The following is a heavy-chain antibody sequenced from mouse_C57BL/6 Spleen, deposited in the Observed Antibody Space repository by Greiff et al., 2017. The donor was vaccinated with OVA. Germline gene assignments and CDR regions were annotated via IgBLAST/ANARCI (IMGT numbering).Heavy chain of an antibody. CDR1: GFSLTSYG. V-gene: IGHV2-2*01. CDR2: ICSGGST. Sequence: QVHVKQSGPGLVQPSQSLSITCTVSGFSLTSYGVHWVRQSPGKGLEWLGVICSGGSTAYNAAFISRLSISKDNSKSQVFFKMNSLQADDTAIYYCATYYGSRLFAYWGQGTLVTVSA. J-gene: IGHJ3*01. CDR3: ATYYGSRLFAY. D-gene: IGHD1-1*01.